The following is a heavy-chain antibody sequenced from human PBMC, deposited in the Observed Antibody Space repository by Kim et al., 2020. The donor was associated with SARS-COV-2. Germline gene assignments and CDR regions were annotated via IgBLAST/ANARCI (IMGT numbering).Heavy chain of an antibody. V-gene: IGHV4-34*01. J-gene: IGHJ1*01. D-gene: IGHD1-26*01. CDR2: INNTGST. Sequence: SETLSLTCVVSGGSFSDYYWSWIRQPPGKGLEWIGYINNTGSTKYNPSLKSRVAISVNTSKNQFSLKLISVTAADTAVYYFVIGAEYSYYFDTWGHGGQG. CDR1: GGSFSDYY. CDR3: VIGAEYSYYFDTWGH.